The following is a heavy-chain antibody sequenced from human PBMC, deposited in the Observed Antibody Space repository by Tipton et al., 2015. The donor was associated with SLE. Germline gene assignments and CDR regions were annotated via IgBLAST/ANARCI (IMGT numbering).Heavy chain of an antibody. D-gene: IGHD2-8*01. CDR2: IYSSGSS. V-gene: IGHV4-39*07. J-gene: IGHJ4*02. CDR3: ARGGASVLIRNCYFAY. CDR1: GGSISSSKYY. Sequence: LRLSCTVSGGSISSSKYYWSWIRQPPGKGLEWIGSIYSSGSSYYNPSLKSRVSISVDTSKNQFFLNLRSVTAADTAVYFCARGGASVLIRNCYFAYWGQGSLVTVSS.